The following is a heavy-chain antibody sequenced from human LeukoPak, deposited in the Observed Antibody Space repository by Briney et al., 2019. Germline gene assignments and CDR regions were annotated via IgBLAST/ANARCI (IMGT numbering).Heavy chain of an antibody. J-gene: IGHJ4*02. D-gene: IGHD3-10*01. CDR1: GASTSGNY. V-gene: IGHV4-59*01. CDR2: VYYDGVA. Sequence: SETLSLTCTVSGASTSGNYWGWIRQPPGKGLESIGYVYYDGVARYNPSLQSRVTISIDTSKNQMSLKVTSVTAADTAVYYCARGEGTMVRGVGPFDSWSQGTMVTVSS. CDR3: ARGEGTMVRGVGPFDS.